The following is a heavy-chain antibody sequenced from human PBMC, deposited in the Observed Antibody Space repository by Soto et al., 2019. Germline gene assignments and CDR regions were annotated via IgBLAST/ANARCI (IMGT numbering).Heavy chain of an antibody. CDR3: AGGTYYYDSSGYYFQH. V-gene: IGHV1-3*05. J-gene: IGHJ1*01. CDR2: INAGNGNT. Sequence: QVQLVQSGAEEKKPGASVKVSCKASGYTFTSYAMHWVRQAPGQRLEWMGWINAGNGNTKYSQKFQGRVTITRDTTASTAYMELSSLRSEDTAVYYCAGGTYYYDSSGYYFQHWGQGTLVTVSS. CDR1: GYTFTSYA. D-gene: IGHD3-22*01.